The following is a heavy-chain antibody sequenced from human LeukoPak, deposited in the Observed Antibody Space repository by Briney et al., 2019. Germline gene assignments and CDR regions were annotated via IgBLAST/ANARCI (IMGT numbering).Heavy chain of an antibody. CDR1: GYTFTGYY. J-gene: IGHJ6*02. Sequence: ASVKVSCKASGYTFTGYYIHWVRQAPGQGLEWMGWMNSISSGTQYAQKFQGRVTMTSDTSISTAYMELNRLTSDDTAVYYCATNPYVTFYSMDVWGQGTTVTV. CDR3: ATNPYVTFYSMDV. V-gene: IGHV1-2*02. D-gene: IGHD3-10*02. CDR2: MNSISSGT.